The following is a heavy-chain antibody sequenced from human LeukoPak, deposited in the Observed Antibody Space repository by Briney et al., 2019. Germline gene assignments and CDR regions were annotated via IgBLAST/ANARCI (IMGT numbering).Heavy chain of an antibody. J-gene: IGHJ4*02. V-gene: IGHV4-34*01. Sequence: PSETLSLTCAVYGGSFSGYYWSWIRQPPGKGPEWIGEINHSGSTNYNPSLKSRVTISVDTSKNQFSLKLSSVTAADTAVYYCARGGSSSWYLYFDYWGRGTLVTVSS. CDR1: GGSFSGYY. CDR2: INHSGST. CDR3: ARGGSSSWYLYFDY. D-gene: IGHD6-13*01.